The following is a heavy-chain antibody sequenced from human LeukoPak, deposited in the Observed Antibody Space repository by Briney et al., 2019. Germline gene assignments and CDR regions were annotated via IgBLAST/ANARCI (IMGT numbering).Heavy chain of an antibody. Sequence: GGSLRLSCEGSGFTFSNYWMGWVRQAPGKGLQWVANIKTDGSEKYYVDSVKGRFTISRDNAQNSLYLQMNSLRAEDTAVYYCARGRGSYHPISAFDIWGQGAMVIVSS. J-gene: IGHJ3*02. CDR2: IKTDGSEK. V-gene: IGHV3-7*01. CDR1: GFTFSNYW. D-gene: IGHD1-26*01. CDR3: ARGRGSYHPISAFDI.